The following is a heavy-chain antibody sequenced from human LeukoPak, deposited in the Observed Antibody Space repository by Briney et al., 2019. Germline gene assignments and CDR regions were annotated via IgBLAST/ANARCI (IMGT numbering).Heavy chain of an antibody. Sequence: SETLSLTCTVSGGSISSGSYYWSWIRQPAGKGLEWIGRIYTSGSTNYNPSLKSRVTISVDTSKNQFSLKLSSVTAADTAVYYCARSYSSSWSHDYWGQGTLVTVSS. CDR3: ARSYSSSWSHDY. CDR1: GGSISSGSYY. CDR2: IYTSGST. V-gene: IGHV4-61*02. D-gene: IGHD6-13*01. J-gene: IGHJ4*02.